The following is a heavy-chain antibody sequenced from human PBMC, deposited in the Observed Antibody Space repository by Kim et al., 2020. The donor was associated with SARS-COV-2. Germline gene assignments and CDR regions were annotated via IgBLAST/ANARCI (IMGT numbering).Heavy chain of an antibody. D-gene: IGHD6-13*01. CDR3: ARVAAGLADV. CDR2: INTNTGNP. Sequence: INTNTGNPTYAQGFTGRFVFSLDTSVSTAYLQISSLKAEDTAVYYCARVAAGLADVWGQGTTVTVSS. J-gene: IGHJ6*02. V-gene: IGHV7-4-1*02.